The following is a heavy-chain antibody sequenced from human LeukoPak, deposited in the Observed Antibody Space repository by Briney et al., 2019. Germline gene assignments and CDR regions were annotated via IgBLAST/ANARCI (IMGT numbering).Heavy chain of an antibody. D-gene: IGHD1-1*01. CDR2: IDPKTGGT. CDR1: GYTFTGYY. CDR3: ARDLVVGYAPPSFDY. J-gene: IGHJ4*02. Sequence: GASVKVSCKASGYTFTGYYMHWVRQAPGQGLEWMGWIDPKTGGTKYAQKFQGRVTMTSDTSISTVSMDLSSLRSDDTAVYYCARDLVVGYAPPSFDYWGQGTLVTVSS. V-gene: IGHV1-2*02.